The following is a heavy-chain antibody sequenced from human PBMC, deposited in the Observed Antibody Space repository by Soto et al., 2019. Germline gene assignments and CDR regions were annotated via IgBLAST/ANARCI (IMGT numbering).Heavy chain of an antibody. CDR1: GLTFSSYG. CDR3: AQDFRGALRLGVSVY. J-gene: IGHJ4*02. D-gene: IGHD3-16*01. V-gene: IGHV3-30*18. Sequence: QVQLVESGGGVVQAGRSLRLSCADSGLTFSSYGMHWVRQAPGKGLEWVAAISYDGMNKYYADSVKGRFTISRDNSKNTLYLQIDSLRPEDTAFYYFAQDFRGALRLGVSVYWGQGTLVIVSS. CDR2: ISYDGMNK.